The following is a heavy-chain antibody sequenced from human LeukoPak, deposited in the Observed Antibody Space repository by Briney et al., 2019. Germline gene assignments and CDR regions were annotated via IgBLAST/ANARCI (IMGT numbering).Heavy chain of an antibody. D-gene: IGHD1-1*01. Sequence: GGSLRLSCAASGFSFSFYSMNWVRQAPGKGLEWVSSISSSSYIHYADSVKGRFTISRDNAKNSLYLQTNSLRDEDTAVYYCARGLPGREDYGMDVWGQGTTVTVSS. CDR1: GFSFSFYS. V-gene: IGHV3-21*01. CDR3: ARGLPGREDYGMDV. CDR2: ISSSSYI. J-gene: IGHJ6*02.